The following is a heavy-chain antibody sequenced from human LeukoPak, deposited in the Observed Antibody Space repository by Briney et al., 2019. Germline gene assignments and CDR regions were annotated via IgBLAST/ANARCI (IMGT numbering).Heavy chain of an antibody. V-gene: IGHV1-46*01. CDR1: GYTFTSYY. CDR2: INPSGGST. J-gene: IGHJ4*02. Sequence: ASVKVSCKASGYTFTSYYMHWVRQAPGQGLEWMGIINPSGGSTNYAQKFQGRVTMTRDTSISTAYMELSRLRSDDTAVYYCARVRFFNAMADHYFDYWGQGTLVTVSS. D-gene: IGHD5-18*01. CDR3: ARVRFFNAMADHYFDY.